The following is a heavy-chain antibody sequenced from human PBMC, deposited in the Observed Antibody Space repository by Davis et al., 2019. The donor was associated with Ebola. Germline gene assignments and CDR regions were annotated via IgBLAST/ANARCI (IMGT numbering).Heavy chain of an antibody. D-gene: IGHD3-10*01. V-gene: IGHV4-31*03. Sequence: PSETLSLTCTVSGGSISSGGYYWSWIRQHPGKGLEWIGYIYYSGSTYYNPSLKSRVTISVDTSKNQFSLKLSSVTAADTAVYYCARDRLAGELALYGMDVWGQGTTVTVSS. CDR2: IYYSGST. CDR3: ARDRLAGELALYGMDV. CDR1: GGSISSGGYY. J-gene: IGHJ6*02.